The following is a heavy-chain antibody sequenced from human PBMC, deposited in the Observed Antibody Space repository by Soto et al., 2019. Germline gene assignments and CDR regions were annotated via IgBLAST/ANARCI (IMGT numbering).Heavy chain of an antibody. CDR3: ARDGYYDFWSGYYPDY. J-gene: IGHJ4*02. CDR1: GFTFSSYA. CDR2: ISYDGSNK. V-gene: IGHV3-30-3*01. Sequence: LRLSCAASGFTFSSYAMHWVRQAPGKGLEWVAVISYDGSNKYYADSVKGRFTISRDNSKNTLYLQMNSLRAEDTAVYYCARDGYYDFWSGYYPDYWGQGTLVTVSS. D-gene: IGHD3-3*01.